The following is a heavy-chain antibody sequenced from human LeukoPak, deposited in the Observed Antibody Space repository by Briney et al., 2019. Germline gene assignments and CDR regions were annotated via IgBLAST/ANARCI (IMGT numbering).Heavy chain of an antibody. CDR1: GYSFTSYW. D-gene: IGHD1-26*01. V-gene: IGHV5-51*01. Sequence: AESLKISCNGSGYSFTSYWIGWVRQMPGKGLEWVGIIYPGDSDTSYRPSFQGQVTISADKSISTAFLLWSRLKASATAMYYCTRQGDSGSYGAFDIWGQGTMVTVSS. CDR2: IYPGDSDT. J-gene: IGHJ3*02. CDR3: TRQGDSGSYGAFDI.